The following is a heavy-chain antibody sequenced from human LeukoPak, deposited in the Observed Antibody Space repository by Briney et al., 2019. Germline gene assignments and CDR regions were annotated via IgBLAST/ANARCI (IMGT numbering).Heavy chain of an antibody. Sequence: SETLSLTCTVSGGSISSSYWTWIRQPPGKGLEWIGYIYYSGSTNYNPSLKSRVTISVDTSKNQFSLNLSSVTAADTAVYYCASAIAEHFYYYYMDVWGKATTVAVSS. CDR1: GGSISSSY. CDR2: IYYSGST. D-gene: IGHD1-14*01. CDR3: ASAIAEHFYYYYMDV. J-gene: IGHJ6*03. V-gene: IGHV4-59*01.